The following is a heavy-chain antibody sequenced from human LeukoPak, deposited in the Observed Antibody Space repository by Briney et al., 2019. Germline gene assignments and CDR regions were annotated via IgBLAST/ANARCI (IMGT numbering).Heavy chain of an antibody. CDR3: AKDDLYDFWSGLGNYFDY. J-gene: IGHJ4*02. V-gene: IGHV3-9*01. D-gene: IGHD3-3*01. CDR1: GFTFDDYA. CDR2: ISWNSGSI. Sequence: PGGSLRLSCAASGFTFDDYAMHWVRQAPGKGLEWVSGISWNSGSIGYADSVKGRFTISRDNAKNSLYLQMNSLRAEDTALYYCAKDDLYDFWSGLGNYFDYWGQGTLVTVSS.